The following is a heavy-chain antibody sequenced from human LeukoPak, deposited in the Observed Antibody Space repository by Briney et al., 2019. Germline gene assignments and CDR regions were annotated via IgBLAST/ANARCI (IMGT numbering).Heavy chain of an antibody. D-gene: IGHD5-24*01. V-gene: IGHV4-59*01. CDR1: GGSISSYY. CDR2: IYYSGST. J-gene: IGHJ4*02. Sequence: SETLSLTCTVSGGSISSYYWSWIRQPPGKGLEWIGYIYYSGSTNYNPSLKSRVSISVHTSQKQFSLKLTSVTAADTAVYYCARGGDAHKGGNYWGQGTLVTVSS. CDR3: ARGGDAHKGGNY.